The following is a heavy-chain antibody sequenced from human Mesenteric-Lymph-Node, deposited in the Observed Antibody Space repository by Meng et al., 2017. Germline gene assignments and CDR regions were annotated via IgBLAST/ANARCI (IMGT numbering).Heavy chain of an antibody. CDR2: IRSKVSGGTT. CDR1: GFPFGEFA. J-gene: IGHJ4*02. D-gene: IGHD1-26*01. CDR3: TRYSY. V-gene: IGHV3-49*04. Sequence: GESLKISCTASGFPFGEFAMSWVRQAPGKGLEWVGFIRSKVSGGTTEYAASVKGRFTISRDDSKSIAYLQMNSLKTEDTAVYYCTRYSYWGQGTLVTVSS.